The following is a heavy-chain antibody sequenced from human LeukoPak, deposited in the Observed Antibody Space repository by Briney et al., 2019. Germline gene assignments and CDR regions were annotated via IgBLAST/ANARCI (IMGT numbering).Heavy chain of an antibody. CDR2: ISSSSSYI. CDR3: ARDRFGSYSSSWTDY. Sequence: GGSLRLSCAASGFTFSSYSMNRVRQAPGKGLEWVSSISSSSSYIYYADSVKGRFTISRDNAKNSLYLQMNSLRAEDTAVYYCARDRFGSYSSSWTDYWGQGTLVTVSS. V-gene: IGHV3-21*01. D-gene: IGHD6-13*01. CDR1: GFTFSSYS. J-gene: IGHJ4*02.